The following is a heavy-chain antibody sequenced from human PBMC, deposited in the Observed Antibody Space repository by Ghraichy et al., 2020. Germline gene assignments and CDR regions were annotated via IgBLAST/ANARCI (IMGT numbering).Heavy chain of an antibody. J-gene: IGHJ4*02. CDR3: TRGGGWLTDN. CDR2: THYSGST. CDR1: VGSISGSY. Sequence: TLSLTCFVSVGSISGSYCGWFRQPPGKGLEWIGFTHYSGSTEYNPSLTSRVTISVDTTKNHFSLRLCSVTAADTAIYYCTRGGGWLTDNWGQGTLVTVSS. V-gene: IGHV4-59*12. D-gene: IGHD6-19*01.